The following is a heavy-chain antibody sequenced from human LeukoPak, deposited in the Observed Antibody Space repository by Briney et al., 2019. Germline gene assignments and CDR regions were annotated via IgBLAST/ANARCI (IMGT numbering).Heavy chain of an antibody. J-gene: IGHJ5*02. D-gene: IGHD3-10*01. CDR2: VNGDGSST. Sequence: GGSLRLSCAASGFTFSRYWMHWVRQAPGKGQVWVSHVNGDGSSTTYADSVKGRFTISRDNAKNTVYLQMNSLRAEDTAVYYCARVALGSYNWFDPWGQGTLVTVSS. V-gene: IGHV3-74*01. CDR3: ARVALGSYNWFDP. CDR1: GFTFSRYW.